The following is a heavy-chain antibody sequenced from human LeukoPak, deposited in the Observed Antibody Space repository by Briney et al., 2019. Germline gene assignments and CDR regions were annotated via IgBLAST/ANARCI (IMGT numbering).Heavy chain of an antibody. CDR1: GFTFSSYG. Sequence: GSLKLSFAASGFTFSSYGMHWVRPAPGQGLGWVAVISYDGSNKYYADSVKGRFTISRDNSKNTLYLQMNSLRAEDTAVYYCAKGGYYDSSGYPYSGYYYGMDVWGQGTTVTVSS. D-gene: IGHD3-22*01. CDR3: AKGGYYDSSGYPYSGYYYGMDV. CDR2: ISYDGSNK. V-gene: IGHV3-30*18. J-gene: IGHJ6*02.